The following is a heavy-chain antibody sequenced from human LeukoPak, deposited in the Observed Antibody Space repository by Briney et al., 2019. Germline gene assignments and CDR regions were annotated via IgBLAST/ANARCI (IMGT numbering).Heavy chain of an antibody. D-gene: IGHD6-13*01. CDR1: GGSISSFY. CDR3: ARVYSSSFSRGFDP. V-gene: IGHV4-4*07. J-gene: IGHJ5*02. Sequence: SETLSLTCTVSGGSISSFYWSWIRQPAGKGLEWIGRIYTSGSTNYNPSLKSRVTMSVDTSKNQFSLRLTSVTAADTAVYYCARVYSSSFSRGFDPWGQGTLVTVSS. CDR2: IYTSGST.